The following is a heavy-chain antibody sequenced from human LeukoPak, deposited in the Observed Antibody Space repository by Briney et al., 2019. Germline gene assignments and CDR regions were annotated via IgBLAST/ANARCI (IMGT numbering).Heavy chain of an antibody. CDR1: GGTFSSYA. CDR3: ARSSDYSNYIIDY. CDR2: INPNSGGI. Sequence: ASVKVSCKASGGTFSSYAISWVRQAPGQGLEWMGWINPNSGGINYAQKFQGRVTMTRDTSMSTAYMEVTRLTSDDTAVYFCARSSDYSNYIIDYWGQGTLVTVSS. J-gene: IGHJ4*02. D-gene: IGHD4-11*01. V-gene: IGHV1-2*02.